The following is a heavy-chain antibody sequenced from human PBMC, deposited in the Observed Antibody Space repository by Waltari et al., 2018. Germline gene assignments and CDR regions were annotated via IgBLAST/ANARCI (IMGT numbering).Heavy chain of an antibody. V-gene: IGHV4-39*01. CDR1: GVSITSNSHY. CDR2: MSYSGAT. D-gene: IGHD5-12*01. Sequence: QLQLQESGPGLVKPSETLSLTCSVSGVSITSNSHYWAWIRQPPGQGLEWIGTMSYSGATYSSPSLKSRVTISRDTSKNQLSLKLGSVTAADTAVYYCATYIGASVGTAAFDVWGQGTMVTVSS. CDR3: ATYIGASVGTAAFDV. J-gene: IGHJ3*01.